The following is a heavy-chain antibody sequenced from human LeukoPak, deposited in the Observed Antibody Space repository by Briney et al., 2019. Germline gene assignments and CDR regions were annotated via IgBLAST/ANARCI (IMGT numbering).Heavy chain of an antibody. J-gene: IGHJ4*02. D-gene: IGHD4-23*01. CDR1: GFTFSSYW. CDR2: IDRDGSRI. Sequence: GGSLRLSCAVSGFTFSSYWMHWVRQAPGKGLVWVSRIDRDGSRINYADSVKGRFTISRDNGKNTLFLQMNSLRAEDAAAYYCVRGNDYGGPHYWGQGTLVTVSS. CDR3: VRGNDYGGPHY. V-gene: IGHV3-74*01.